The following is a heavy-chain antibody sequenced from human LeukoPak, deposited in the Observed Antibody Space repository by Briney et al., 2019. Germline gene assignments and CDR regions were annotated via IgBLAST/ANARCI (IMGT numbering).Heavy chain of an antibody. CDR2: IKQDGGEK. Sequence: GGSLRLSCAASGFTFSSYWMSWVRQAPGKGLEWVANIKQDGGEKYYVDSVKGRFTISRDNAKTSLYLQMNSLRAEDTALYYCARDKVVGATVFDYWGQGTLVTVSS. D-gene: IGHD1-26*01. CDR3: ARDKVVGATVFDY. CDR1: GFTFSSYW. J-gene: IGHJ4*02. V-gene: IGHV3-7*01.